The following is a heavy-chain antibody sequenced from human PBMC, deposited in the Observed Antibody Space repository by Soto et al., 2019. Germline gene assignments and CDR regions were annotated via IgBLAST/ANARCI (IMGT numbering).Heavy chain of an antibody. CDR2: ITYNGDT. D-gene: IGHD4-17*01. V-gene: IGHV1-18*01. CDR3: ARFSVTTAPPDY. J-gene: IGHJ4*02. Sequence: ASVKVSCKASGYIFSTYGVTWVRQAPGQGLEWMGEITYNGDTYYAQNVQGRVTLTTDTSTSTAYMELRSLRSDDTAVYYCARFSVTTAPPDYWGQGTLVTVSS. CDR1: GYIFSTYG.